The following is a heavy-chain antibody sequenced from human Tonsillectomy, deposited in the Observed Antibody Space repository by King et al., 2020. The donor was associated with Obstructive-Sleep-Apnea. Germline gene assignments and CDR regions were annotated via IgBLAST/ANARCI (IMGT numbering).Heavy chain of an antibody. CDR1: GFTFGDYA. CDR2: IRSKAYGGTT. D-gene: IGHD3-10*01. Sequence: QLVQSGGGLVQPGRSLRLSCTASGFTFGDYAMNWFRQAPGKGLEWVGFIRSKAYGGTTAYAASVKGSLTISRDDSKSIAYLQMTSLKTEDTAVYYCTDGSAGPFDYWGQGTLVTVSS. CDR3: TDGSAGPFDY. J-gene: IGHJ4*02. V-gene: IGHV3-49*03.